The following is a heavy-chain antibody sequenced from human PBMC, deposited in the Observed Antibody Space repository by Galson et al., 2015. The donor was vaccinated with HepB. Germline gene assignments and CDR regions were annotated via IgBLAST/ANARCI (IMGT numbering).Heavy chain of an antibody. D-gene: IGHD2-8*01. CDR3: ARSDIVLMVYAISR. CDR1: GFTFSSYA. J-gene: IGHJ4*02. CDR2: ISYDGSNK. Sequence: SLRLSCAASGFTFSSYAMHWVRQAPGKGLEWVAVISYDGSNKYYADSVKGRFTISRDNSKNTLYLQMNSLRAEDTAVYYCARSDIVLMVYAISRWGQGTLVTVSS. V-gene: IGHV3-30-3*01.